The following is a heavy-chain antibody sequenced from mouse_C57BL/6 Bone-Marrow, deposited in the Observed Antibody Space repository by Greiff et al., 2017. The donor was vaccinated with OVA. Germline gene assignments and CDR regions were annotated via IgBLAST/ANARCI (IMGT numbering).Heavy chain of an antibody. CDR2: IYPGSGST. D-gene: IGHD1-1*01. V-gene: IGHV1-55*01. J-gene: IGHJ2*01. CDR1: GYTFTSYW. CDR3: ARSPIITTDFDY. Sequence: QVQLQQPGAELVKPGASVKMSCKASGYTFTSYWITWVKQRPGQGLEWIGDIYPGSGSTNYNEKFKSKATLTVDTSSSTAYMQLSSLTSEDSAVYYCARSPIITTDFDYWGQGTTLTVSS.